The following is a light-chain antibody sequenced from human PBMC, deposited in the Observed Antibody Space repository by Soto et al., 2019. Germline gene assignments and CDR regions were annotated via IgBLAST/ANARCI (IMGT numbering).Light chain of an antibody. J-gene: IGKJ4*01. Sequence: EIVLTQSPATLSSFPGDRVTLSCRASQYINTRLAWYQHRPGQSPRLLIYQTSLRAAGIPARFSASGSGTDFTLTISDVQPEDFALYYCHQYDNSPLTFGGGTKVEIK. V-gene: IGKV3D-11*03. CDR3: HQYDNSPLT. CDR1: QYINTR. CDR2: QTS.